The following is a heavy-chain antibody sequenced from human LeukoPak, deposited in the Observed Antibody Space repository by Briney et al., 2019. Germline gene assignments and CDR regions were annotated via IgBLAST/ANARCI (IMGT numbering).Heavy chain of an antibody. CDR3: ARGPNSNWSGLDF. CDR1: GFSFSGHW. CDR2: ISPTGSTT. V-gene: IGHV3-74*01. D-gene: IGHD6-6*01. Sequence: GGSLRLSCTASGFSFSGHWMHWARQLPGKGLVWVSRISPTGSTTSYADSVKGRFTVSRDNAKNTLYLQVNNLRAEDTAVYYCARGPNSNWSGLDFWGQGTLPTVSS. J-gene: IGHJ4*02.